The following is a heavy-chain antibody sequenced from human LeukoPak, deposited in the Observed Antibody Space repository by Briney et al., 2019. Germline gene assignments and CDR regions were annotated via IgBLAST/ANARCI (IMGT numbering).Heavy chain of an antibody. Sequence: PSETLSLTCAVSGGSISSSNWWSWVRQPPGKGLEWIGEIYHSGSTNYNPSLKSRVTISVDTSKNQFSLTLNSVTAADTAVYYCARYGAPSYCGGDCYQYYFDYWGQGTLVTVSS. V-gene: IGHV4-4*02. D-gene: IGHD2-21*02. CDR2: IYHSGST. CDR1: GGSISSSNW. J-gene: IGHJ4*02. CDR3: ARYGAPSYCGGDCYQYYFDY.